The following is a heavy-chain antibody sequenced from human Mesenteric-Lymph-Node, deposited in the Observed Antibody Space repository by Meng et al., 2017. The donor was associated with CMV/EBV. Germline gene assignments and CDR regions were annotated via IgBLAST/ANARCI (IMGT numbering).Heavy chain of an antibody. Sequence: FPFSSYAMHWVRQAPGKGLEWVAVISYDGSNKYYAASVKGRLTISRDNSKNTLYLEMNSLRVEDTALYYCARKLRVGEFFSSSWAYWGQGTLVTVSS. CDR1: FPFSSYA. CDR3: ARKLRVGEFFSSSWAY. J-gene: IGHJ4*02. D-gene: IGHD6-13*01. CDR2: ISYDGSNK. V-gene: IGHV3-30-3*01.